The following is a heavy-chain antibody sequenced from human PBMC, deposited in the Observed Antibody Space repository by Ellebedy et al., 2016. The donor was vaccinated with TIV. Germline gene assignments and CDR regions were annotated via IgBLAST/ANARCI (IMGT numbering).Heavy chain of an antibody. V-gene: IGHV4-39*07. CDR1: GGSISSSSYY. J-gene: IGHJ4*02. CDR3: ARRARRKTFDY. D-gene: IGHD1-14*01. Sequence: SETLSLTCTVSGGSISSSSYYWGWIRQPPGKGLEWIGSIYYSGSTYYNPSLKSRVTISVDTSKNQFSLKLSSVTAADTAVYYCARRARRKTFDYWGQGTLVTVSS. CDR2: IYYSGST.